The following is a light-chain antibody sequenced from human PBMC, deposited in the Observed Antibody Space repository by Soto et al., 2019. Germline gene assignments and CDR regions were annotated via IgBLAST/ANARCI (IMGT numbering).Light chain of an antibody. Sequence: QSVLTQPHSASGTPGQGVTISCSGSSSNIGTSSVHWFQQLPGTAPKLLISTTNQRPSGVPERFSGSKSGTSASLAISGLQSEDEADYYCAAWDDSLNGHVFGTGTKLTVL. V-gene: IGLV1-44*01. CDR3: AAWDDSLNGHV. J-gene: IGLJ1*01. CDR1: SSNIGTSS. CDR2: TTN.